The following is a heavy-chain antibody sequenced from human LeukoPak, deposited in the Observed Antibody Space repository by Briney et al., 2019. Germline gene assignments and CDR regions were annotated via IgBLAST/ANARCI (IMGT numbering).Heavy chain of an antibody. V-gene: IGHV1-18*01. CDR2: ISAYNGNT. CDR3: ARGGGVEIAARKTTVNDY. J-gene: IGHJ4*02. D-gene: IGHD3-16*01. Sequence: ASVKVSCTASGYTFTSYGISWVRQAPGQGLEWMGWISAYNGNTNYAQKLQGRVTMTTDTSTSTAYMELRSLRSDDTAVYYCARGGGVEIAARKTTVNDYWGQGTLVTVSS. CDR1: GYTFTSYG.